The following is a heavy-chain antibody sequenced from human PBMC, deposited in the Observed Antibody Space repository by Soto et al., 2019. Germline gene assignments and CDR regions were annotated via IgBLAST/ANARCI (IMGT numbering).Heavy chain of an antibody. V-gene: IGHV3-74*01. Sequence: EVQLVESRGGLVQPGGSLRLSCAASGFTFSTYWMHWVRQAPGKGLVWVSRINSDGSSTSYADSVKGRFTISRDNAKNTLWLQMNSLRAEDTAVYYCAREYSSSRYFDSWGQGTLVTVSS. CDR2: INSDGSST. J-gene: IGHJ4*02. CDR3: AREYSSSRYFDS. D-gene: IGHD6-13*01. CDR1: GFTFSTYW.